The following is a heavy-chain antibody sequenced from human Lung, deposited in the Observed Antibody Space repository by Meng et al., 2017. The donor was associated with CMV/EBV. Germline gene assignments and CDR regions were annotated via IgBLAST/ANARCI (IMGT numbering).Heavy chain of an antibody. CDR2: IKSINDGGTA. CDR1: GITFNTAR. V-gene: IGHV3-15*01. Sequence: LSGATSGITFNTARMNGVRQAAGKGMEWVGRIKSINDGGTADYAAPVKGRYTISRDDSKNTLYLHMNSLKTEDTAVYYCTTEFTRGYWGQGTLVTVSS. CDR3: TTEFTRGY. D-gene: IGHD3-10*01. J-gene: IGHJ4*02.